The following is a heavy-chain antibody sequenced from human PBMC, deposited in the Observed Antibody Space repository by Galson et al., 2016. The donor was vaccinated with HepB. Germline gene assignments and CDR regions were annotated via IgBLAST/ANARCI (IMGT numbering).Heavy chain of an antibody. CDR3: ARGTGLDAFHI. D-gene: IGHD1-14*01. Sequence: SETLSLTCPVSGASVSTGNYYWSWIRQPPGKRLEWIGHIYFSGSTKYNPSLMSRVTISLDTFKNEFSLKLRSVTAADTAMYYCARGTGLDAFHIWGQGTMVTVSS. CDR2: IYFSGST. J-gene: IGHJ3*02. CDR1: GASVSTGNYY. V-gene: IGHV4-61*01.